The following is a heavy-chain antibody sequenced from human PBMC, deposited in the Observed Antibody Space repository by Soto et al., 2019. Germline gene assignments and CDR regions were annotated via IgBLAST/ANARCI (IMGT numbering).Heavy chain of an antibody. Sequence: QVQLQESGPGLVNPSGTLSLTCAVSGGSITSDYWWTWIRQPPGKGLEWVGEMFKHGRTPSSPSLKSRVTISMDKSNNHFSLRLSSVIAADTAVYYCARRVIRSSGGGFDVWGQGTMVTVSS. J-gene: IGHJ3*01. CDR3: ARRVIRSSGGGFDV. D-gene: IGHD3-16*01. V-gene: IGHV4-4*02. CDR2: MFKHGRT. CDR1: GGSITSDYW.